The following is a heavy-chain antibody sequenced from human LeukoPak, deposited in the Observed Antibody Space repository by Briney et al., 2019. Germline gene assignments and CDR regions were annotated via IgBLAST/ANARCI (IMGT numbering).Heavy chain of an antibody. D-gene: IGHD7-27*01. CDR3: ARARWGSGYYYYYMDV. V-gene: IGHV3-53*01. CDR1: GFPFTNNY. J-gene: IGHJ6*03. CDR2: INIGGSV. Sequence: GGSLRLSCAASGFPFTNNYMSWVRQAPGKGLEWVSVINIGGSVSYADSVKGRFTISRDNSNSTLYLQMNSLRVEDTAVYYCARARWGSGYYYYYMDVWGKGTTVIVSS.